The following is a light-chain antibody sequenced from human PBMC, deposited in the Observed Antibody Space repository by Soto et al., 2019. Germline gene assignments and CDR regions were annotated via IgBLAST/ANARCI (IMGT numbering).Light chain of an antibody. CDR1: SSDVGGYNY. CDR2: DVS. CDR3: SSYTSSSSYV. J-gene: IGLJ1*01. V-gene: IGLV2-14*01. Sequence: QTVMAHPSPLSSSPGQSMTISCPRTSSDVGGYNYVYWYQQHPGKAPKLMIYDVSNRPSGVSNRFSGSKSGNTASLTISGLQAEDEADYYCSSYTSSSSYVFGTGTKVTVL.